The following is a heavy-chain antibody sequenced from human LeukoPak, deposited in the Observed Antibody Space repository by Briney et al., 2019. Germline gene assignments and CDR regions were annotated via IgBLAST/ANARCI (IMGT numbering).Heavy chain of an antibody. D-gene: IGHD4-23*01. J-gene: IGHJ3*02. CDR1: GFTFDDYA. CDR2: ISWNSGSI. V-gene: IGHV3-9*01. Sequence: PGGSLRLPCAASGFTFDDYAMHWVRQAPGKGLEWVSGISWNSGSIGYADSVKGRFTISRDNAKNSLYLQMSSLRAEDTALYYCAKDKYYGGNSGAFDIWGQGTMVTVSS. CDR3: AKDKYYGGNSGAFDI.